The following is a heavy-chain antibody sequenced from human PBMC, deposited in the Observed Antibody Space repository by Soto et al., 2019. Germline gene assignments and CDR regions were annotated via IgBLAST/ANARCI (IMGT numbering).Heavy chain of an antibody. D-gene: IGHD2-2*02. CDR2: ISGSGGST. CDR3: AKIPGQDCSSTSCYKGYFDY. V-gene: IGHV3-23*01. J-gene: IGHJ4*02. Sequence: HPGGSLRLSCAASGFTFSSYAMSWVRQAPGKGLEWVSAISGSGGSTYYADSVKGRFTISRDNSKNTLYLQMNSLRAEDTAVYYCAKIPGQDCSSTSCYKGYFDYWGQGTLVTVSS. CDR1: GFTFSSYA.